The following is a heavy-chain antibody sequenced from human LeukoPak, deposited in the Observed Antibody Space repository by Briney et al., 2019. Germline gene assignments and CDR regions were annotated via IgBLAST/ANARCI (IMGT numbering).Heavy chain of an antibody. J-gene: IGHJ4*02. D-gene: IGHD2-15*01. CDR2: ISGSGGST. CDR3: AKAPVTTCSGAYCYPFDY. V-gene: IGHV3-23*01. CDR1: GFTFSSYG. Sequence: GGTLRLSCAASGFTFSSYGMSWVRQAPGKGLEWVSAISGSGGSTYYADSVKGRFTISRDNSKNTLYLQMNSLRAEDTAVYYCAKAPVTTCSGAYCYPFDYWSQGTLVTVSS.